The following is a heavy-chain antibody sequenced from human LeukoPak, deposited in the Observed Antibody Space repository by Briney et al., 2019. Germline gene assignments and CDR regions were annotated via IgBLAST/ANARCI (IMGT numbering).Heavy chain of an antibody. CDR2: ISGSGGST. CDR1: GFTFISYT. D-gene: IGHD3-10*01. V-gene: IGHV3-23*01. J-gene: IGHJ3*02. Sequence: GSLRLSCAASGFTFISYTMSWVRQAPGKGLEWVSAISGSGGSTHYADSVKERFTISRENSKNKLYLQMNSLSAEETAVYYCAKGRGALWFGELLLDAFDIWGQGTMVTVSS. CDR3: AKGRGALWFGELLLDAFDI.